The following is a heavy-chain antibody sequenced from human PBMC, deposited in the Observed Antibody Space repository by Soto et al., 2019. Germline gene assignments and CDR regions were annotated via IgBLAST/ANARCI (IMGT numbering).Heavy chain of an antibody. D-gene: IGHD3-22*01. CDR3: AKERGYDSRNDHFDY. CDR2: VTGSGGTT. V-gene: IGHV3-23*01. Sequence: GGSLRLSCAASGFTFSSYAMNWVRQAPGKGLEWVSAVTGSGGTTYYADSVKGRFTISRDNSKNTLYLQMNSLRAEDTALYYCAKERGYDSRNDHFDYWGQGTLVTVSS. J-gene: IGHJ4*02. CDR1: GFTFSSYA.